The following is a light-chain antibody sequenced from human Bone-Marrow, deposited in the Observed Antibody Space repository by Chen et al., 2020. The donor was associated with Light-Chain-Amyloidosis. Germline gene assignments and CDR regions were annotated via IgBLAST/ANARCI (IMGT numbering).Light chain of an antibody. CDR2: DDS. CDR1: NIGSTS. J-gene: IGLJ3*02. Sequence: SSVLTQPSSVSVAPGQTATLACGGNNIGSTSVHWYQQTPGQAPLLVVYDDSDRPPGIPERLSGSNSGNTATLTISRVEAGDEADYYCQVWDRSSDRPVFGGGTKLTVL. CDR3: QVWDRSSDRPV. V-gene: IGLV3-21*02.